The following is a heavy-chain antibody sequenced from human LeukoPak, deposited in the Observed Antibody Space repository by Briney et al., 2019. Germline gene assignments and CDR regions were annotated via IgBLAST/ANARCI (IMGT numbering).Heavy chain of an antibody. Sequence: QPGGSLRLSCAASGFTFSTYAMHWVRQAPGKGLEWVAVTSYDGTIKYNTDSVKGRFTISRDNSRNTLYLQLNSLRADDTAVYYCARDKTGVGNCFDYWGQGTLVTVSS. CDR3: ARDKTGVGNCFDY. CDR2: TSYDGTIK. J-gene: IGHJ4*02. V-gene: IGHV3-30-3*01. CDR1: GFTFSTYA. D-gene: IGHD2-8*02.